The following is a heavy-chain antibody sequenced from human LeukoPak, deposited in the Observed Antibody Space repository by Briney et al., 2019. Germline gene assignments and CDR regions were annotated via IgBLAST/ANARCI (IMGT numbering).Heavy chain of an antibody. D-gene: IGHD4-23*01. J-gene: IGHJ4*02. CDR2: IYYSGST. CDR3: AREVWDYGGSRGLFDY. V-gene: IGHV4-39*07. Sequence: PSETLSLTCTVSGGSISSSSYYWGWIRQPAGKGLEWIGSIYYSGSTYYNPSLKSRVTISVDTSKNQFSLKLSSVTAADTAVYYCAREVWDYGGSRGLFDYWGQGTLVTVSS. CDR1: GGSISSSSYY.